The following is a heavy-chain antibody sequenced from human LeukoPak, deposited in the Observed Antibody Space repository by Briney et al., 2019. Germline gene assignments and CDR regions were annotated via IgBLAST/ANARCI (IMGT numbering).Heavy chain of an antibody. CDR1: GYSFTTYW. J-gene: IGHJ2*01. CDR2: IYPGDSDT. V-gene: IGHV5-51*01. D-gene: IGHD4-11*01. CDR3: ARLLQNHWYFDL. Sequence: GEALEISWKGSGYSFTTYWIGWVRQMPGKGLEWMGIIYPGDSDTIYSPSFQGQVTISADKSISNAYLQWSSLKASDTAMYYCARLLQNHWYFDLWGRGTLLTVSS.